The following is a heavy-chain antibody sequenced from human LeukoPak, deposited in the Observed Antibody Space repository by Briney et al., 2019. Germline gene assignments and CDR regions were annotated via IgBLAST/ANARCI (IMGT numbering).Heavy chain of an antibody. CDR1: GGSFSGYY. J-gene: IGHJ6*02. CDR2: INHSGST. D-gene: IGHD5-18*01. Sequence: PSETLSLTCAVYGGSFSGYYWSWIRQPPGKGLEWIGEINHSGSTNYNPSLKSRVTISVDTSKNQFSLKLSSATAADTAVYYCARGKYSYGYSYRSYGMDVWGQGTTGTVSS. CDR3: ARGKYSYGYSYRSYGMDV. V-gene: IGHV4-34*01.